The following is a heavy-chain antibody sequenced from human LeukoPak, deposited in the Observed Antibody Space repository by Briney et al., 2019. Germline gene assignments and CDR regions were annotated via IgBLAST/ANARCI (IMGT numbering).Heavy chain of an antibody. V-gene: IGHV3-66*02. CDR1: GFAVSSNY. Sequence: GGSLSLSCAASGFAVSSNYMSWVRQAPGKGLEWVSVIYSGGSTYYAASVKGRFTISRDSSKNTLYLQMNSLRAEDTAVYYCARESLYYNSSGPGVWGQGTTVTVSS. CDR3: ARESLYYNSSGPGV. CDR2: IYSGGST. D-gene: IGHD3-22*01. J-gene: IGHJ6*02.